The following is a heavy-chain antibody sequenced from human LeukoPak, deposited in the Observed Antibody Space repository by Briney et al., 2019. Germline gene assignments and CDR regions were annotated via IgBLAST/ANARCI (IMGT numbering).Heavy chain of an antibody. D-gene: IGHD2-2*01. CDR1: GFTFSSYW. Sequence: GGSLRLSCAASGFTFSSYWMHWVRQAPGEGLVWVSRINSDGSSTSYADSVKGRFTISRDNAKNTLYLQMNSLRAEDTAVYYCARGVGYCSSTSCYWLFDPWGQGTLVTVSS. CDR2: INSDGSST. CDR3: ARGVGYCSSTSCYWLFDP. V-gene: IGHV3-74*01. J-gene: IGHJ5*02.